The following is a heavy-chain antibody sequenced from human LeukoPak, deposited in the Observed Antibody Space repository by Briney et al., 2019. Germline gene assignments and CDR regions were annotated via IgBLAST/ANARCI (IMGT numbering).Heavy chain of an antibody. Sequence: PGRSLRLSCAASGFNFSSDGMHWVRQAPGKGLEWVAVIWYDGSNKYYADSVKGRFTISRDNSKNTQYLQMNSLRAVDTAVYYCAKDRSGGSYYLDYWGQGTLVTVSS. CDR3: AKDRSGGSYYLDY. J-gene: IGHJ4*02. CDR1: GFNFSSDG. D-gene: IGHD1-26*01. CDR2: IWYDGSNK. V-gene: IGHV3-33*06.